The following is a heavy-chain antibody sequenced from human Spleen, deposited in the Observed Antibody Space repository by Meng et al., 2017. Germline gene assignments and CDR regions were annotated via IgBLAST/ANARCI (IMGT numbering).Heavy chain of an antibody. CDR1: GFTVSSNY. J-gene: IGHJ4*01. CDR2: IYSGGNT. Sequence: GESLKISCAASGFTVSSNYMSWVRQAPGKGLEWVSVIYSGGNTYYADSVKGRFTVSRDNSKNTLYLQMNSLRAEDTAVYYCSGHVDYWGHGTLVTVSS. CDR3: SGHVDY. V-gene: IGHV3-53*05.